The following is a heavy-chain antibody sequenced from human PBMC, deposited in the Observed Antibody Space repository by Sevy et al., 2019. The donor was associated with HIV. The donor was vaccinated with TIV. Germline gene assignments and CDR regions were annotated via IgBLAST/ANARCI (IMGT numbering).Heavy chain of an antibody. V-gene: IGHV3-48*01. CDR3: ASPYCSSTGCYRLSTWGVYGMDV. CDR1: GFTFSSYS. CDR2: ISSSSSTI. D-gene: IGHD2-2*01. Sequence: GGSLRLSCAASGFTFSSYSMNWVRQAPGKGLEWVSYISSSSSTIYYADSVKGRLTISRDNAKNSLYLQMNSLRAEDTAVYYCASPYCSSTGCYRLSTWGVYGMDVWGQGTTVTVSS. J-gene: IGHJ6*02.